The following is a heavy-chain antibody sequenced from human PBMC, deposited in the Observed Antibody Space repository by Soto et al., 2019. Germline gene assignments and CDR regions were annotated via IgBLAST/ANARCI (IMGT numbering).Heavy chain of an antibody. CDR2: IYYSGST. CDR3: ARTVAGRRGYYGMDV. V-gene: IGHV4-31*03. CDR1: GGSISRGGYY. D-gene: IGHD6-19*01. Sequence: QVQLQESGPGLVKPSQTLSLTCTVSGGSISRGGYYWSWIRQHPGKGLEWIGYIYYSGSTYYNPSLKSRVTISVDTSKNQFSLKLSSVTAADTAVYYCARTVAGRRGYYGMDVWGQGTTVTVSS. J-gene: IGHJ6*02.